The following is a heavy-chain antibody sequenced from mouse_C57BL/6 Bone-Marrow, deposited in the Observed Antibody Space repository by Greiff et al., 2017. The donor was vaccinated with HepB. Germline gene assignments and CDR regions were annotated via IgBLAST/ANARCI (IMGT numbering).Heavy chain of an antibody. V-gene: IGHV1-82*01. CDR3: ARGTTVVARDCSFAY. CDR2: IYPGDGDT. D-gene: IGHD1-1*01. Sequence: VQLQQSGPELVKPGASVKISCKASGYAFSSSWMNWVKQRPGKGLEWIGRIYPGDGDTNYNGKFKGKATLTADKSSSTAYMQLSSLTSEDSAVYFCARGTTVVARDCSFAYWGQGTLVTVSA. CDR1: GYAFSSSW. J-gene: IGHJ3*01.